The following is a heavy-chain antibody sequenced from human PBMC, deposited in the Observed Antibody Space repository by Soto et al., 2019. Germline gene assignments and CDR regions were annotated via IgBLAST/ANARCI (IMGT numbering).Heavy chain of an antibody. CDR2: INSDGSTT. V-gene: IGHV3-74*01. J-gene: IGHJ6*03. CDR3: ARSAYGDYFYYYYMDV. D-gene: IGHD4-17*01. Sequence: EVQLVESGGGLVQPGGSHRLSCAASGFTFSSYWMHWVRQAPGKGLVWVSRINSDGSTTNYADSVKGRFTISRDIAKNTLYLQMNSLRAEDTAVYYCARSAYGDYFYYYYMDVWGKGTTVTVSS. CDR1: GFTFSSYW.